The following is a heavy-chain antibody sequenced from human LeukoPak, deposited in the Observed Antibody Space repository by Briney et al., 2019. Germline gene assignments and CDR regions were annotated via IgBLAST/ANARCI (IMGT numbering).Heavy chain of an antibody. CDR2: IIPIFGTA. CDR3: ARVSQEPTDIVVVPAADNWFDP. V-gene: IGHV1-69*13. J-gene: IGHJ5*02. D-gene: IGHD2-2*01. Sequence: SVKVSCKAPGGTFSSYAISWVRQAPGQGLEWMVGIIPIFGTANYAQKFQGRVTITADESTSTAYMELSSLRSEDTAVYYCARVSQEPTDIVVVPAADNWFDPWGQGTLVTVSS. CDR1: GGTFSSYA.